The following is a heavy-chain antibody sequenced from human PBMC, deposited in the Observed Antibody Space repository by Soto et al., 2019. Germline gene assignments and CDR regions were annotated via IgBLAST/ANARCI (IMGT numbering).Heavy chain of an antibody. J-gene: IGHJ4*02. CDR1: GFTFSSYA. CDR3: VKEWELLLDY. D-gene: IGHD1-26*01. CDR2: ISSNGGSA. V-gene: IGHV3-64D*06. Sequence: GGSLRLSCSASGFTFSSYAMHWVRQAPGKGLEYVSVISSNGGSAYYADSVKGRFTISRDNSKNTLWLQMSSLRAEDTAVYYCVKEWELLLDYWGQGTLVTVSS.